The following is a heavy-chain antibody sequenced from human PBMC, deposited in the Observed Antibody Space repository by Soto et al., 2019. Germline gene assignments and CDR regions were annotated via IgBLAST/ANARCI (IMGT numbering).Heavy chain of an antibody. V-gene: IGHV4-59*08. CDR3: ARHGDSSGYYDD. CDR1: GGSVTSYH. Sequence: QVQLQASGPGLVKPSETLSLTCIVSGGSVTSYHWSWIRQPPGKGLEWIGYYSGSTNYNPSLKSRVIISVDTSKNQFSLKLSSVIAADTAVYYCARHGDSSGYYDDWGQGTLVTVSS. J-gene: IGHJ4*02. D-gene: IGHD3-22*01. CDR2: YYSGST.